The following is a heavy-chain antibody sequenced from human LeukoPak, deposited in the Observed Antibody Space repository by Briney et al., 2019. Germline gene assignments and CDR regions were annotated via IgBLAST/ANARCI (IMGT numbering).Heavy chain of an antibody. D-gene: IGHD3-10*01. J-gene: IGHJ6*04. CDR2: IWYDGSNK. CDR1: GFTFSSYG. Sequence: PGGSLRLSCAASGFTFSSYGMHWVRQAPGKGLEWVAVIWYDGSNKYYADSVKGRFTISRDNSKNTLYLQMNSLRAEDTAVYYCAREVTMVRRVRWRLAGGMDVWGKGTTVTVSS. V-gene: IGHV3-33*01. CDR3: AREVTMVRRVRWRLAGGMDV.